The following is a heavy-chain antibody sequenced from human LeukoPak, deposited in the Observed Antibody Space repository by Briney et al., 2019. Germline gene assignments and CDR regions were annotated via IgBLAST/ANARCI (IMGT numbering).Heavy chain of an antibody. Sequence: PSQTLSLTCAVSGGPISSGGYSWSWIRQPPGKGLEWIGEINHSGSTNYNPSLKSRVTISVDTSKNQFSLKLSSVTAADTAVYYCARGGWLVGGWGQGTLVTVSS. CDR2: INHSGST. J-gene: IGHJ4*02. CDR1: GGPISSGGYS. V-gene: IGHV4-30-2*01. D-gene: IGHD1-26*01. CDR3: ARGGWLVGG.